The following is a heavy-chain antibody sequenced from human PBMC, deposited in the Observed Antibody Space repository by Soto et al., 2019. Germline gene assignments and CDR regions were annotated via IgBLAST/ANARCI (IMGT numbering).Heavy chain of an antibody. CDR1: GFTFSSYG. J-gene: IGHJ4*02. CDR2: ISYDGSNK. D-gene: IGHD2-15*01. Sequence: GGSLRLSCAASGFTFSSYGMHWVRQAPGKGLEWVAVISYDGSNKYYADSVKGRFTISRDNSKNTLYLQMNSLRAEDTAVYYCAKDRGGYCSGGSCYLFDYWGQGNLVTVSS. CDR3: AKDRGGYCSGGSCYLFDY. V-gene: IGHV3-30*18.